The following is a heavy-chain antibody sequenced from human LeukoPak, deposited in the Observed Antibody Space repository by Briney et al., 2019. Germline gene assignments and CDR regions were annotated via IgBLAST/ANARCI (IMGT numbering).Heavy chain of an antibody. Sequence: GGSLRLSCAASGFTFSSYAMSWVRQAPGKGLEWVSAISGSGGSTYYADSVKGRFTISRDNSKNTLYLQMNSLRAEDTAVYYCTTTTRRTKLVHAYYFDFWGQGTLVTVSS. CDR1: GFTFSSYA. D-gene: IGHD2-8*01. CDR2: ISGSGGST. V-gene: IGHV3-23*01. J-gene: IGHJ4*02. CDR3: TTTTRRTKLVHAYYFDF.